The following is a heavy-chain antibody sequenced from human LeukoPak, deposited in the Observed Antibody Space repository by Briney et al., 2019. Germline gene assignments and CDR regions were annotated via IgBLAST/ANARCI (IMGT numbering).Heavy chain of an antibody. CDR2: FDPEGGET. CDR1: GYTLSQLY. J-gene: IGHJ3*02. D-gene: IGHD1-26*01. Sequence: PGASVTLSCKVSGYTLSQLYMHWVRQAPGKGLEWMGGFDPEGGETIYAQKFQGRVTMTEDTSRDTAYMELSSLRSEDTALYYCATDLVGATRSFDSGGEGTMVTVS. V-gene: IGHV1-24*01. CDR3: ATDLVGATRSFDS.